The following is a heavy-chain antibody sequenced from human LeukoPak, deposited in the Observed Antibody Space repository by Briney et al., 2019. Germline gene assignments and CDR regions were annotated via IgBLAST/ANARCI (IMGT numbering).Heavy chain of an antibody. J-gene: IGHJ4*02. CDR3: ARERGYGYGYGFDY. Sequence: GASVKVSCKASGYTFTGYYMHWVRQAPGQGLEWMGWINPNSGGTNYAQKFQGRVTMTRDTSISTAYMELSRLRSDDTAVYYCARERGYGYGYGFDYWGQGTLVTVSS. V-gene: IGHV1-2*02. CDR1: GYTFTGYY. D-gene: IGHD5-18*01. CDR2: INPNSGGT.